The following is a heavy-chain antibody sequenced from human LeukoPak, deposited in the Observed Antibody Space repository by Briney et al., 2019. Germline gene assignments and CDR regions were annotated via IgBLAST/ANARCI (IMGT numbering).Heavy chain of an antibody. D-gene: IGHD3-10*01. Sequence: SQTLSLTCTVSGGSISSGDYYWSWIRQPPGKGLEWIGYIYYSGSTYYNLSLESRVTISVDTSKNQFSLKLSSVTAADTAVYYRARLPMVRGVRGDNWFDPWGQGTLVTVSS. CDR3: ARLPMVRGVRGDNWFDP. CDR2: IYYSGST. V-gene: IGHV4-30-4*01. CDR1: GGSISSGDYY. J-gene: IGHJ5*02.